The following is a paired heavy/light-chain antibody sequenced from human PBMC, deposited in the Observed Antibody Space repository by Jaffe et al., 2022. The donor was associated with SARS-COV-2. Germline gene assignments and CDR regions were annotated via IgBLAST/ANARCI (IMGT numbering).Heavy chain of an antibody. Sequence: QLQLQESGPGLVKPSGTLSLTCTVSGDSISTNAYYWGWIRQPPGKGLEWIGSVYYSGTTYYNPSLKNRVTISVDTSKKQLSLEVSSVTASDTAVYYCARHHLGGYSYDLTGFDFWGQGSLVTVSS. D-gene: IGHD5-18*01. CDR1: GDSISTNAYY. J-gene: IGHJ4*02. CDR3: ARHHLGGYSYDLTGFDF. V-gene: IGHV4-39*01. CDR2: VYYSGTT.
Light chain of an antibody. CDR3: QQYFNTPLT. J-gene: IGKJ4*01. Sequence: DVVVTQSPDSLAVSLGERATINCKSSQSVLYSVNNKNYLAWYQQKPGQPPKLLFYWASTRESGVPDRFTGSGSGTDFTLTISGLQAEDVAVYYCQQYFNTPLTFGGGTRVEIK. V-gene: IGKV4-1*01. CDR1: QSVLYSVNNKNY. CDR2: WAS.